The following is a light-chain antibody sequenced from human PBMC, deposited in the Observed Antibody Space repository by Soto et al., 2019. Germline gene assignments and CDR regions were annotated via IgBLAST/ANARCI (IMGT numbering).Light chain of an antibody. CDR1: SSNIVNNY. CDR2: DNN. CDR3: GTWDGSRNWV. V-gene: IGLV1-51*01. Sequence: QSVLTQTPSVSAAPGQKVTISCSGTSSNIVNNYVSWYQQFPDTAPKLLIYDNNKRPSGIPDRFSGSKSGASATLVITGVQTGDEAVYYCGTWDGSRNWVFGGGTKLTVL. J-gene: IGLJ3*02.